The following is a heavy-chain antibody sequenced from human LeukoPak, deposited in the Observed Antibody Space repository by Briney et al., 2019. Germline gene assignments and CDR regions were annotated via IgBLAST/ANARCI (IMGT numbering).Heavy chain of an antibody. V-gene: IGHV4-34*01. CDR3: ARAGVVRGVTWFDP. D-gene: IGHD3-10*01. CDR2: INHSGST. Sequence: SETLSLTCAVCGGSFSGYYWSWIRQPPGKGLEWIGEINHSGSTNYNPSLKSRVTISVDTSKNQFSLKLSSVTAADTAVYYCARAGVVRGVTWFDPWGQGTLVTVSS. CDR1: GGSFSGYY. J-gene: IGHJ5*02.